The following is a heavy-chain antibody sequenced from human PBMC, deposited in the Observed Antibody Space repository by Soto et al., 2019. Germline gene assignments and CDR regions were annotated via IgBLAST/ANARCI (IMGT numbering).Heavy chain of an antibody. Sequence: QGQLVQSGAEVKKPGSSVKVSCKASGGTFSSYAISWVRQAPGQGLEWMGGIIPIFGTANYAQKFQGRGTITADKSTSTAYMELSSLRSEDTAVYYCARDRIQLRMGWFDPWGQGTLVTVSS. J-gene: IGHJ5*02. D-gene: IGHD5-18*01. CDR3: ARDRIQLRMGWFDP. CDR2: IIPIFGTA. CDR1: GGTFSSYA. V-gene: IGHV1-69*06.